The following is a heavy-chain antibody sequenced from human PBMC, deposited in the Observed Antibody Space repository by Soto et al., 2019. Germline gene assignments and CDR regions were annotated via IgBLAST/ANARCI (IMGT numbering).Heavy chain of an antibody. Sequence: GGSLRLSCAASGFTVSSNYMSWVRQAPGKGLEWVSVIYSGGSTYYADSVKGRFTISRDNSKNTLYLQMNSLRAEDTAVYFCARDVRRPAPYSSSSFAFDIWGQGTMVTV. CDR3: ARDVRRPAPYSSSSFAFDI. CDR1: GFTVSSNY. J-gene: IGHJ3*02. CDR2: IYSGGST. D-gene: IGHD6-6*01. V-gene: IGHV3-66*02.